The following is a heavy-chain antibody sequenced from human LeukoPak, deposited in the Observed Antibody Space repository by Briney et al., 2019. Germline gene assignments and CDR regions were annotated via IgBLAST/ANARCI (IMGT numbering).Heavy chain of an antibody. D-gene: IGHD6-19*01. V-gene: IGHV4-39*07. Sequence: SETLSLTCTVSGGSISSSSYYWGWIRQPPGKGLEWIGSIHHSGSTYYNPSLKSRVTISVDTSKNQFSLKLSSVTAADTAVYYCARTSSSGLVGGYYFDYWGQGTLVTVSS. CDR3: ARTSSSGLVGGYYFDY. CDR2: IHHSGST. CDR1: GGSISSSSYY. J-gene: IGHJ4*02.